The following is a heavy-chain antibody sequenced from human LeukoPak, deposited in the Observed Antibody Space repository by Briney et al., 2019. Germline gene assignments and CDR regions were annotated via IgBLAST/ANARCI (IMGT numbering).Heavy chain of an antibody. CDR1: GFTFSSYE. J-gene: IGHJ4*02. CDR3: AKDQRFGELYLFDY. CDR2: ISSSGSNI. D-gene: IGHD3-10*01. V-gene: IGHV3-48*03. Sequence: AGGSLRLSCAASGFTFSSYEMNWVRQAPGKGLEWVSYISSSGSNIYYADSVKGRFTISRDNAKNTLYLQMNSLRAEDTAVYYCAKDQRFGELYLFDYWGQGTLVTVSS.